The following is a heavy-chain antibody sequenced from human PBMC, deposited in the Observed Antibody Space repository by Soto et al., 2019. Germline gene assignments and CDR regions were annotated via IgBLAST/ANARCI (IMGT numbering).Heavy chain of an antibody. V-gene: IGHV1-69*13. CDR1: GGTFSSYA. CDR3: ASGPVQTWQVVTAMSLYGMDV. D-gene: IGHD2-21*02. J-gene: IGHJ6*02. CDR2: IIPIFGTA. Sequence: SVKVSCKASGGTFSSYAISWVRQAPGQGLEWMGGIIPIFGTANYAQKFQGRVTITADESTSTAYMELSSLRSEDTAVYYCASGPVQTWQVVTAMSLYGMDVWGQGTKVTVSS.